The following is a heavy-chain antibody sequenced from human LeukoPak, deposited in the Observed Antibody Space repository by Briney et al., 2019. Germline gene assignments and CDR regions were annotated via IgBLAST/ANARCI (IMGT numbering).Heavy chain of an antibody. D-gene: IGHD2-2*02. J-gene: IGHJ4*02. V-gene: IGHV3-30*02. CDR1: GFTFSSYG. CDR3: AKEDRYCSSTSCYTFDY. Sequence: PGGSLRLSCAASGFTFSSYGMHWVRQAPGKGLEWVAFIRYDGSNKYYADSVKGRFTISRDNSKNTLYLQMNSLRAEDTAVYYCAKEDRYCSSTSCYTFDYWGQGTLVTVSS. CDR2: IRYDGSNK.